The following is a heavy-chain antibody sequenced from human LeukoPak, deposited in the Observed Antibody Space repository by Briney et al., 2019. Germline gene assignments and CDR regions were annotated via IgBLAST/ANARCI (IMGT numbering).Heavy chain of an antibody. Sequence: ASVKVSCKASGYTFTGNYMHWVRQAPGQGLEWMGWINPNSGDTKYAQKFQGRVTLTRDTSISTVYMELSRLTSDDTAVYYCARDRAARGSNFFDYRGQGALVTVSS. CDR3: ARDRAARGSNFFDY. CDR2: INPNSGDT. V-gene: IGHV1-2*02. J-gene: IGHJ4*02. D-gene: IGHD6-25*01. CDR1: GYTFTGNY.